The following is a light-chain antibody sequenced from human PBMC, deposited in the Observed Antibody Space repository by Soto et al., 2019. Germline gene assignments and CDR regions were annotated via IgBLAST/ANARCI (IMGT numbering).Light chain of an antibody. CDR1: QSVLYSSNNKNY. Sequence: DIVMTQSPDSLAVSLGERPTINCKSSQSVLYSSNNKNYLAWYQQRPGQPPKLLIYWASTRESGVPDRFSGSGSGTDFNLTITSRQDEDVAVYYCQKYESTPPTFGQGTKLEIK. CDR2: WAS. CDR3: QKYESTPPT. V-gene: IGKV4-1*01. J-gene: IGKJ2*01.